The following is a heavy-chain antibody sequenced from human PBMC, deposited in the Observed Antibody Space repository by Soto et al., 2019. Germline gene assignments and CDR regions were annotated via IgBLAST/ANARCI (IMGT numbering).Heavy chain of an antibody. CDR3: AKGSYSGVYSDFDY. V-gene: IGHV3-30*18. Sequence: GGSLRLSCAASGFTFSSYDMHWVRQAPGKGLEWVAIISYDGSNKYYADSVKGRFTLSRDNSKNTLYLQMNSLRAGDTAVYYCAKGSYSGVYSDFDYWGQGTLVTVSS. CDR1: GFTFSSYD. D-gene: IGHD1-26*01. J-gene: IGHJ4*02. CDR2: ISYDGSNK.